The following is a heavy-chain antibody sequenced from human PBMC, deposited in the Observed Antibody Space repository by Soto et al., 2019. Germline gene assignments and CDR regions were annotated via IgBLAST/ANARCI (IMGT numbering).Heavy chain of an antibody. CDR2: INAGNGNT. CDR3: ARVSGSYYDKYCFDY. V-gene: IGHV1-3*01. J-gene: IGHJ4*02. Sequence: GASVKVSCKASGYTFTSYAIHWLRQAPGQRLEWMGWINAGNGNTKYSQKFQGRVTITRDTSASTAYMELSSLRSEDTAVYYCARVSGSYYDKYCFDYWGQGTLVTVSS. CDR1: GYTFTSYA. D-gene: IGHD1-26*01.